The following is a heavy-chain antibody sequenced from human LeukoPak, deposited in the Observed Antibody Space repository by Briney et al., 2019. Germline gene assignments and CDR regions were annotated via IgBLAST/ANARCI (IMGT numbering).Heavy chain of an antibody. CDR3: VGAAAALFDY. J-gene: IGHJ4*02. CDR2: ISFGVTNK. V-gene: IGHV3-30-3*01. CDR1: GFTFSNYA. D-gene: IGHD6-13*01. Sequence: GGSLRLSCTTSGFTFSNYAMHWVRQAPGKGLEWVAFISFGVTNKDYADSVKGRVTISRDNSKNTLYLQMNSLRAEDTAVYYCVGAAAALFDYWGQGTLVTVSS.